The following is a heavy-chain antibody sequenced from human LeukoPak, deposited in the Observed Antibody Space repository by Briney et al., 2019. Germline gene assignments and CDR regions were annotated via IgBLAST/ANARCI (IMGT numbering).Heavy chain of an antibody. Sequence: SETVSLTCTVSSGSISSYYWSWIRQPAGKGLEWIGRIYTSGSTNYNPSLKSRVTMSVDTSKNQFSLKLSSVTAADTAVYYCARDREGGQQLGPLNWFDPWGQGTLVTVSS. CDR2: IYTSGST. J-gene: IGHJ5*02. CDR1: SGSISSYY. CDR3: ARDREGGQQLGPLNWFDP. V-gene: IGHV4-4*07. D-gene: IGHD6-13*01.